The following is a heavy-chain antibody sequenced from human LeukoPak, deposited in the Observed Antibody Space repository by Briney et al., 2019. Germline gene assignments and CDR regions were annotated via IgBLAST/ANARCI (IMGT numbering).Heavy chain of an antibody. CDR2: IYYSGST. V-gene: IGHV4-30-4*01. CDR1: GGSISSGDYY. D-gene: IGHD6-19*01. J-gene: IGHJ6*03. Sequence: SGTLSLTCTVSGGSISSGDYYWSWIRQPPGKGLEWIGYIYYSGSTYYNPSLKSRVTISVDTSKNQFSLKLSSVTVADTAVYYCARRFEGVRIGLAGKSRNYYYMDVWGKGTTVTVSS. CDR3: ARRFEGVRIGLAGKSRNYYYMDV.